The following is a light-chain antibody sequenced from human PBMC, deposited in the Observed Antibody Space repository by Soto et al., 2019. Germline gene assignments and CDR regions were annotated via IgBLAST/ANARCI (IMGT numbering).Light chain of an antibody. CDR1: ESVSGRQ. V-gene: IGKV3-20*01. J-gene: IGKJ5*01. CDR2: SAT. Sequence: EIVLTQSPGTLSLSPGERATLSCRASESVSGRQLAWYQQKPGQAPRLIMYSATNSATVIPDRFGGSVSGTDFTLTISSLEPEYFAVFYCQQYATSPSFGQGTRLESK. CDR3: QQYATSPS.